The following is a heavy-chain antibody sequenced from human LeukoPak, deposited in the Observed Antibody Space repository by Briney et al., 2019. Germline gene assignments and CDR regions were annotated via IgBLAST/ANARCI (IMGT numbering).Heavy chain of an antibody. D-gene: IGHD6-19*01. CDR1: GFTFSSYE. CDR3: ARDTLSSGWYSGHDY. Sequence: HAGGSLRLSCAASGFTFSSYEMSWVRQAPVKGLEWVANIKQDGSEKYYVDSVKGRFTISRDNAKNSLYLQVNSLRADDTAVYYCARDTLSSGWYSGHDYWGQGTLVTVSS. J-gene: IGHJ4*02. CDR2: IKQDGSEK. V-gene: IGHV3-7*01.